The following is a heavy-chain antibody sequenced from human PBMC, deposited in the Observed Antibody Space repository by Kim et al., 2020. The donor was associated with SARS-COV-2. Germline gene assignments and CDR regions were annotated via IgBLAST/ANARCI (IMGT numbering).Heavy chain of an antibody. D-gene: IGHD5-12*01. J-gene: IGHJ6*02. CDR1: GFAFSSTW. CDR3: ARAGEGAYAYGMDL. Sequence: GGSLRLSCAASGFAFSSTWMHWVRQTPGKGLVWVSRITSDGTASGYADSVKGRFTISRDNAKNTLYLQMNSLRAEDTAVYYCARAGEGAYAYGMDLLGQGTTVTVSS. V-gene: IGHV3-74*01. CDR2: ITSDGTAS.